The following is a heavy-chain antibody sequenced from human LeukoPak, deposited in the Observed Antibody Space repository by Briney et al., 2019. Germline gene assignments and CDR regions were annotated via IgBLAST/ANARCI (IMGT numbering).Heavy chain of an antibody. D-gene: IGHD2-21*02. CDR2: IFQGGTT. CDR1: GYSIRSGFY. V-gene: IGHV4-38-2*02. J-gene: IGHJ4*02. Sequence: SETLSLTCTVSGYSIRSGFYWGWIRQAPGKGLEWIGSIFQGGTTFYNPSLKSRVIISADTSNNEFSLKLSSVTAADTAVYYCAKMGTAMFAYWAKEPLVTVP. CDR3: AKMGTAMFAY.